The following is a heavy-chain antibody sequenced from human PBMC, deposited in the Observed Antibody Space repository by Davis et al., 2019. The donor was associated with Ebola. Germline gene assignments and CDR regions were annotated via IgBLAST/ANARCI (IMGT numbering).Heavy chain of an antibody. CDR3: ARGPWELLPYDAFDI. Sequence: LRLSCAVSGGSISSGGYSWSWIRQPPGKGLVWIGYIYHSGSTYYNPSLKSRVTISVDTSKNQFSLKLSSVTAADTAVYYCARGPWELLPYDAFDIWGQGTMVTVSS. CDR1: GGSISSGGYS. CDR2: IYHSGST. V-gene: IGHV4-30-2*01. J-gene: IGHJ3*02. D-gene: IGHD1-26*01.